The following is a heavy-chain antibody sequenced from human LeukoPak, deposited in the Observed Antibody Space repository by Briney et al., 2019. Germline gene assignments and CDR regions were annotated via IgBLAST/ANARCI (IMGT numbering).Heavy chain of an antibody. Sequence: GGSLRLSCEGSAFIFSGHWMNWVRQTPGKGLEWVASIKEDGSERQYVDSVKGRFSISRDNTKGSLFLQLNSLRAEDTAVYYCAKDRSRILDYYDSSGYYPFDYWGQGTLVTVSS. CDR2: IKEDGSER. V-gene: IGHV3-7*03. CDR3: AKDRSRILDYYDSSGYYPFDY. CDR1: AFIFSGHW. D-gene: IGHD3-22*01. J-gene: IGHJ4*02.